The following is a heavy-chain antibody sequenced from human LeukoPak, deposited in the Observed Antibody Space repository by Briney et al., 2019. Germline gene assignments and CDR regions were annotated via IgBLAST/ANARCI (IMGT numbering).Heavy chain of an antibody. V-gene: IGHV1-2*02. CDR1: GYTFTGYY. Sequence: ASVKVSCKASGYTFTGYYMHWVRQAPGQGLEWMGWINPSSGGTNYAQKFQGRVTMTRDTSISTAYMELSRLRSDDTAVYYCARERGGDYGDYVEWGQGTLVTVSS. CDR2: INPSSGGT. CDR3: ARERGGDYGDYVE. J-gene: IGHJ4*02. D-gene: IGHD4-17*01.